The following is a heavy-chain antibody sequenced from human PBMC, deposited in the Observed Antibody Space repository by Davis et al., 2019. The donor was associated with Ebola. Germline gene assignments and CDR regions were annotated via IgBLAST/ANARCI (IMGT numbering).Heavy chain of an antibody. CDR3: ASEDRI. CDR2: IYHSGST. V-gene: IGHV4-38-2*02. D-gene: IGHD3-22*01. J-gene: IGHJ3*02. CDR1: GYSISSGYY. Sequence: MPSETLSLTCTVSGYSISSGYYWGWIRQPPGKGLEWIGSIYHSGSTYYNPSLKSRVTISVDKSKNQFSLKLSSVTAADTAVYYCASEDRIWGQGTMVTVSS.